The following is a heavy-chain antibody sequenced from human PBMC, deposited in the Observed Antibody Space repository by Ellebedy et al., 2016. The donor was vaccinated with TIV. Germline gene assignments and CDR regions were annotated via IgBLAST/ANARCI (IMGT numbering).Heavy chain of an antibody. CDR2: IIPIFGTA. Sequence: ASVKVSCKASGYTFTSYGISWVRQAPGQGLEWMGGIIPIFGTANYAQKFQGRVTITADESTSTAYMELSSLRSEDTAVYYCARRGGTTGYGMDVWGQGTTVTVSS. V-gene: IGHV1-69*13. CDR3: ARRGGTTGYGMDV. J-gene: IGHJ6*02. D-gene: IGHD1-1*01. CDR1: GYTFTSYG.